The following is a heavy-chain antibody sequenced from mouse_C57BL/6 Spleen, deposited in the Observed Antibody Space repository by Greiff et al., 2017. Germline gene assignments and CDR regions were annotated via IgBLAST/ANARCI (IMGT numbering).Heavy chain of an antibody. CDR1: GFTFSSYD. Sequence: DVMLVESGGGLVKPGGSLKLSCAASGFTFSSYDMSWVRQTPEKRLEWVATISDGGSYTDYPDNVNGRFTISRDNAKNNLYLQMSHLKSEDTAMYYCAISNYYGGSYYAIDYWGQGTSVTVSS. D-gene: IGHD1-1*01. J-gene: IGHJ4*01. V-gene: IGHV5-4*03. CDR2: ISDGGSYT. CDR3: AISNYYGGSYYAIDY.